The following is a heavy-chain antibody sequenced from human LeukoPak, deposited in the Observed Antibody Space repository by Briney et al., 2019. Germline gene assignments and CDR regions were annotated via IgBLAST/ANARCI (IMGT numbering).Heavy chain of an antibody. J-gene: IGHJ4*02. CDR1: GGSIRSYY. Sequence: SETLSLTCTVSGGSIRSYYWSWIRQPPGKGLEWIGYIYYSGSTNYNPSLKSRVTISVDTSKNQFSLKLSSVTAADTAVYYCAGSYYYSSGSYYTPLFDYWGQGTLVTVSS. V-gene: IGHV4-59*08. CDR3: AGSYYYSSGSYYTPLFDY. D-gene: IGHD3-10*01. CDR2: IYYSGST.